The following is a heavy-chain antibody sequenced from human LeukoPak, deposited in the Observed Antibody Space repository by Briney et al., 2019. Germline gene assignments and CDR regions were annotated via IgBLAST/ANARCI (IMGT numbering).Heavy chain of an antibody. CDR1: GFTFSSYW. D-gene: IGHD4-17*01. CDR3: ARVGIYGDYVGYYYGMDV. V-gene: IGHV3-7*03. J-gene: IGHJ6*02. Sequence: GGSLRLSCAASGFTFSSYWMSWVRQAPGEGLEWVAKINQDGTEKAYVDSVRGRFTISRDNAKNSLFLQMNNLRAEDTAVYYCARVGIYGDYVGYYYGMDVWGQGTTVTVSS. CDR2: INQDGTEK.